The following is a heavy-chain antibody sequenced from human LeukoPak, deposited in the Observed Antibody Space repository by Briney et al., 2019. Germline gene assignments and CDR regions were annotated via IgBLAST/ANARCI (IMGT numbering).Heavy chain of an antibody. CDR2: INPSGGST. CDR3: ARVPETYYYDSRGYVFEYFQY. J-gene: IGHJ1*01. CDR1: GYTFTGYY. D-gene: IGHD3-22*01. V-gene: IGHV1-46*01. Sequence: ASVKVSCKASGYTFTGYYMHWVRQAPGQGLEWMGIINPSGGSTSYAQKFQGRVTITADESTSTAYMELSSLRSEDTAVYYCARVPETYYYDSRGYVFEYFQYWGQGTLVTVSS.